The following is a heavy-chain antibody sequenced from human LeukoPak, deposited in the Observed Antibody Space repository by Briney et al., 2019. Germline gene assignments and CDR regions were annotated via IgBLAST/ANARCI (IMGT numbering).Heavy chain of an antibody. Sequence: SETLSLTCTVSGGSVSSYYWSWIRQPPGKGLEWIGYIYYSVSTNYNPSLKSRVTISVDTSKNQFSLKLSSVTAADTAVYYCARTPRSYYYDSSGYYDYWGQGTLVTVSS. D-gene: IGHD3-22*01. CDR1: GGSVSSYY. V-gene: IGHV4-59*08. CDR3: ARTPRSYYYDSSGYYDY. J-gene: IGHJ4*02. CDR2: IYYSVST.